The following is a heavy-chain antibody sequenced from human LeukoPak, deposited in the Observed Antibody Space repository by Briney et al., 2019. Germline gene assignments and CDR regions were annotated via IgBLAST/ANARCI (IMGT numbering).Heavy chain of an antibody. V-gene: IGHV3-53*01. J-gene: IGHJ4*02. CDR1: GFTFSSYS. CDR3: ARDRGDY. CDR2: IYSGGST. Sequence: SGGSLRLSCAASGFTFSSYSMNWVRQAPGKGLEWVSVIYSGGSTYYADSVKGRFTISRDSSKNTLYLQINSLRVDDTAVYYCARDRGDYWGQGTLVTVSS. D-gene: IGHD3-10*01.